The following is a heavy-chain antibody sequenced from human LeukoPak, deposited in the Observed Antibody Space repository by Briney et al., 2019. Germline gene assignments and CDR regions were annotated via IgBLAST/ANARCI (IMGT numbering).Heavy chain of an antibody. D-gene: IGHD3-16*01. CDR3: AGDYIWGRLF. CDR2: ITSDGSTT. V-gene: IGHV3-74*01. CDR1: GFSLSDYW. J-gene: IGHJ4*01. Sequence: GGSLRLSCVGSGFSLSDYWMHWVRQTPGKGLMWVSRITSDGSTTWYADSVKGRFTVSRDNAKNTLFLGMNSLRGEDTAVYYCAGDYIWGRLFWGQGTLVTVSS.